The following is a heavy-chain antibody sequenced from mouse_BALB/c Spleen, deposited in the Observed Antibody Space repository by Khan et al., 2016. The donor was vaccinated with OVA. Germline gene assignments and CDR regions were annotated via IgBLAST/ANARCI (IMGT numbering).Heavy chain of an antibody. Sequence: EVELVESGGDLVQPGGSRKLSCAASGFTFSSFGMHWVRQAPEKGLEWVAYISSGSSTIYFADTVKGRFTISRDNPKNTLFPQMTSLRSEDTAMYYCAREDYGHWYFDVWGAGTTVTVSS. CDR3: AREDYGHWYFDV. D-gene: IGHD1-1*02. CDR1: GFTFSSFG. V-gene: IGHV5-17*02. CDR2: ISSGSSTI. J-gene: IGHJ1*01.